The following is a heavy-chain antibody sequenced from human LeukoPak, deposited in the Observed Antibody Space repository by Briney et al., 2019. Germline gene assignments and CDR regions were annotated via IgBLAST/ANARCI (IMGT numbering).Heavy chain of an antibody. CDR1: GYNFASYW. CDR2: IDPSGSYT. D-gene: IGHD3-10*01. Sequence: GESLKISCKGSGYNFASYWISWVRQMPGKGLEWMGRIDPSGSYTNYSPSFQGHVTISADKSISTAYLQWSSLKASDTAMYYCARRVGSGRSWFDPWGQGTLVTVSS. J-gene: IGHJ5*02. CDR3: ARRVGSGRSWFDP. V-gene: IGHV5-10-1*01.